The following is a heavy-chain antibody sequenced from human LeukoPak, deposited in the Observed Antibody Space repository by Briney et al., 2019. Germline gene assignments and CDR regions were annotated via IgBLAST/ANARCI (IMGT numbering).Heavy chain of an antibody. CDR3: ARFEGTAARNPSVNWFDP. D-gene: IGHD6-6*01. J-gene: IGHJ5*02. CDR2: ISAYNGNT. V-gene: IGHV1-18*01. CDR1: GYTFTSYG. Sequence: GASVKVSCKASGYTFTSYGISWVRQAPGQGLEWMGWISAYNGNTNYAQKLQGRVTMTTDTSTSTAYMELRSLRSDDTAVYYCARFEGTAARNPSVNWFDPWGQGTLVTVSS.